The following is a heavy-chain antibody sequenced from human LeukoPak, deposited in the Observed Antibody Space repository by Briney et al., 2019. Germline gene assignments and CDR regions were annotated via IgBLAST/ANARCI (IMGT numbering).Heavy chain of an antibody. J-gene: IGHJ4*02. V-gene: IGHV3-7*01. CDR1: GFTFSSYW. D-gene: IGHD3-10*01. Sequence: GGSLRLSCAASGFTFSSYWMSWVRQAPGKGLEWVANIKQDGSEKYYVDSVKGRFTISRDNAKNSLYLQMNSLRAEDTAVYYCARGPLIWGRLAFYFDYWGQGTLVTVSS. CDR3: ARGPLIWGRLAFYFDY. CDR2: IKQDGSEK.